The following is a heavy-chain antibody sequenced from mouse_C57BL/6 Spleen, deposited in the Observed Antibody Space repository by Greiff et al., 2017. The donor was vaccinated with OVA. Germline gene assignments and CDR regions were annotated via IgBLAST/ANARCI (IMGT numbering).Heavy chain of an antibody. Sequence: QVQLQQPGAELVRPGTSVKLSCKASGYTFTSYWMHWVKQRPGQGLEWIGVIDPSDSYTNYNQKFKGKATLTVDTSSSTAYMQLSSLTSEDSAVYYCARSYYDYDGNWDYFDYWGQGTTLTVSS. D-gene: IGHD2-4*01. CDR3: ARSYYDYDGNWDYFDY. J-gene: IGHJ2*01. CDR1: GYTFTSYW. CDR2: IDPSDSYT. V-gene: IGHV1-59*01.